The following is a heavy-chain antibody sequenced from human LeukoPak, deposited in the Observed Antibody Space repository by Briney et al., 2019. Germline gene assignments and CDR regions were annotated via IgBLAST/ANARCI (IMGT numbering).Heavy chain of an antibody. CDR1: GFTFSSYA. CDR2: ISGSGGST. V-gene: IGHV3-23*01. Sequence: PGGSLRLSXAASGFTFSSYAMSWVRQAPGKGLEWDSAISGSGGSTYYADSVKGRFTISRDNSKNTLYLQMNSLRAEDTAVYYCAKDRSGYSGYDTPPDWFDPWGQGTLVTVSS. J-gene: IGHJ5*02. CDR3: AKDRSGYSGYDTPPDWFDP. D-gene: IGHD5-12*01.